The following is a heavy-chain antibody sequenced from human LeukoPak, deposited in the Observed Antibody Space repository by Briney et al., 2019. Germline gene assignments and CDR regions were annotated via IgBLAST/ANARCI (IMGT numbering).Heavy chain of an antibody. V-gene: IGHV1-2*02. J-gene: IGHJ4*02. CDR3: ASENGYYDSSGYVDY. Sequence: GASVKVSCKASGYTFTGYYMHWVRQAPGQGLEWMGWINPNSGGTNYAQKFQGRVTMTRDTSISTAYMELSRLRSDDTAVYYCASENGYYDSSGYVDYWGQGTLVTVSS. CDR2: INPNSGGT. CDR1: GYTFTGYY. D-gene: IGHD3-22*01.